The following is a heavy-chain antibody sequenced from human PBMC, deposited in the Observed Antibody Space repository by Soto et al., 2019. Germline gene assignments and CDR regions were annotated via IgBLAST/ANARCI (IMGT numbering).Heavy chain of an antibody. CDR2: ISSATTTI. J-gene: IGHJ4*02. CDR1: GFTFSSYS. Sequence: ESGGGLVQPGGSLRLSCAASGFTFSSYSMNWVRQAPGKGLEWVSYISSATTTIYYADSVKGRFTISRDNAKNSRYLQMNRLRADDTAVYYCARGIAAAGPKLDYWGQGTLVTVSS. CDR3: ARGIAAAGPKLDY. D-gene: IGHD6-13*01. V-gene: IGHV3-48*01.